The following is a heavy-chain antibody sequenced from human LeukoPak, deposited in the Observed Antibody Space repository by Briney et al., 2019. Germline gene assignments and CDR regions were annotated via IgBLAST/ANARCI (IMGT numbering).Heavy chain of an antibody. CDR2: IYYSGST. J-gene: IGHJ3*02. Sequence: PSETLSLTCAVSGASISSYYWSWIRQPPGKRLEWIGYIYYSGSTNYNPSLKSRVTISVDTSKNQFSLKLSSVTAADTAVYYCARVTRYGSGSYYYDAFDIWGQGTMVTVSS. CDR1: GASISSYY. D-gene: IGHD3-10*01. CDR3: ARVTRYGSGSYYYDAFDI. V-gene: IGHV4-59*01.